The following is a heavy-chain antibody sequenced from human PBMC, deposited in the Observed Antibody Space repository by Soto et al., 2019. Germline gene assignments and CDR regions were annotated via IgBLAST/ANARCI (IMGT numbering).Heavy chain of an antibody. CDR1: GYSFTSYW. Sequence: PGESLKISCKGSGYSFTSYWIGWVRQMPGKGLEWMGIIYPGDSDTRYSPSFQGQVTISADKSISTAYLQWSSLKASDTAMYYCARHNGPLYVGYYYDMDVWGQGTTVTVS. CDR2: IYPGDSDT. V-gene: IGHV5-51*01. J-gene: IGHJ6*02. D-gene: IGHD3-16*01. CDR3: ARHNGPLYVGYYYDMDV.